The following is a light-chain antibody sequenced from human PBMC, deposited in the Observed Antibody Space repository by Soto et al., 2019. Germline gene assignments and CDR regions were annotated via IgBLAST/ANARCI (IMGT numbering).Light chain of an antibody. V-gene: IGLV1-47*01. CDR1: SSNIGSNY. Sequence: QSVLTQPPSASGTPGQRVTISCSGSSSNIGSNYIYWYQQLPGTAPKLLIYRNDQRPSEVPDRFSGSKSGISASLAISGLRSEDEADYYCAAWDNSLKWVFGGGTKVTVL. CDR3: AAWDNSLKWV. J-gene: IGLJ3*02. CDR2: RND.